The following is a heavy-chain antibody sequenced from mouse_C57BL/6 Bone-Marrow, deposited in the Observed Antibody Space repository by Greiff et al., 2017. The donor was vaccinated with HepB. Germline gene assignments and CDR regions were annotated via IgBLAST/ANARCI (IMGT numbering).Heavy chain of an antibody. J-gene: IGHJ2*01. Sequence: VQGVESGAELVRPGTSVKVSCKASGYAFTNYLIEWVKQRPGQGLEWIGVINPGSGGTNYNEKFKGKATLTADKSSSTAYMQLSSLTSEDSAVYFCALRDYGSSDYFDYWGQGTTLTVSS. CDR1: GYAFTNYL. V-gene: IGHV1-54*01. CDR3: ALRDYGSSDYFDY. CDR2: INPGSGGT. D-gene: IGHD1-1*01.